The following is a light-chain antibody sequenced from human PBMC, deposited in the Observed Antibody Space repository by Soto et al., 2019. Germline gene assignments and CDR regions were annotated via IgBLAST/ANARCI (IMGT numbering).Light chain of an antibody. CDR1: SGSVSTNNY. V-gene: IGLV8-61*01. J-gene: IGLJ2*01. CDR3: VLYMGRGIVV. Sequence: QTVVTQEPSFSVSPGGTVTLTCGLSSGSVSTNNYPSWYQKTPGQAPRTLIYSTNTRSSGVPDRFSGSILGNKAALTITGAQADDECDYYCVLYMGRGIVVFGGGNKLTVL. CDR2: STN.